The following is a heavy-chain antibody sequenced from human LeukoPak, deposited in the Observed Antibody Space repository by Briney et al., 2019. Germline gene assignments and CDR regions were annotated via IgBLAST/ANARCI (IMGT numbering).Heavy chain of an antibody. CDR3: VRDNDWAFDY. Sequence: PGGSLRLSCTASGFTLRSFSMNWVRQSPGKGLEWVSHISPLSDIVSYAVSVKGRFTISRDNAKNSLYLQVNRLRAEDLAVYYCVRDNDWAFDYWGQGTMVPVSS. CDR1: GFTLRSFS. J-gene: IGHJ4*02. V-gene: IGHV3-48*01. D-gene: IGHD3-9*01. CDR2: ISPLSDIV.